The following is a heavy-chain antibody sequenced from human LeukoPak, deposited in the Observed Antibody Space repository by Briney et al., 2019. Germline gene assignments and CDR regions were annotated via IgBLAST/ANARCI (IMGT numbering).Heavy chain of an antibody. Sequence: ASVKVSCKVSGYTLTELSMHWVRQAPGKGLEWMGGFDPEDGETIYAQKFQGRVTMTEDTSTDTAYMELSSLRSEDTAVYYCATAFCSGGSCYPYYYYYMDVWGKGTTVTVSS. CDR1: GYTLTELS. D-gene: IGHD2-15*01. J-gene: IGHJ6*03. CDR3: ATAFCSGGSCYPYYYYYMDV. CDR2: FDPEDGET. V-gene: IGHV1-24*01.